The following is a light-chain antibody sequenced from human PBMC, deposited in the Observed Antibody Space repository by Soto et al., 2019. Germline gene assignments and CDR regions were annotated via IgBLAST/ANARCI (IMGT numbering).Light chain of an antibody. Sequence: EIVMTQSPATLSVSPGERATLSCRASQSVSSKLAWFQQKPGQAPRLLIYFASTRATDIPARFSGSGSGTEFTLTISSLQSEDFEVYYCQQYNNWPHTFCQGNKLEIK. V-gene: IGKV3-15*01. CDR3: QQYNNWPHT. J-gene: IGKJ2*01. CDR1: QSVSSK. CDR2: FAS.